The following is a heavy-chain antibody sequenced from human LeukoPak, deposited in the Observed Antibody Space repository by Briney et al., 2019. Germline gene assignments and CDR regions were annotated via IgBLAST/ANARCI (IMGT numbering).Heavy chain of an antibody. J-gene: IGHJ5*02. CDR1: GGSISRCY. Sequence: SETLSLTCTVSGGSISRCYWSWIRQPPGKGLEWIGYIYYSGSTNYNPSLKSRVTISVDTSKNQFSLKLSSVTAADTAVYYCARQIDDILTGTNWFDPWGQGTLVTVSS. CDR3: ARQIDDILTGTNWFDP. V-gene: IGHV4-59*08. D-gene: IGHD3-9*01. CDR2: IYYSGST.